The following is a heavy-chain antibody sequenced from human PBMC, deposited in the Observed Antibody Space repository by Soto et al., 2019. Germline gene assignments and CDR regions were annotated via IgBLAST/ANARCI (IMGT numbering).Heavy chain of an antibody. CDR3: ARDLELGAFDI. D-gene: IGHD1-7*01. J-gene: IGHJ3*02. CDR2: ISSSSSYI. CDR1: GFTFSSYS. Sequence: GGSLRLSCAASGFTFSSYSMNWVRQAPGKGLEWVSSISSSSSYIYYADSVKGRFTISRDNAKNSLYLQMNSPRAEDTAVYYCARDLELGAFDIWGQGTMVTVSS. V-gene: IGHV3-21*01.